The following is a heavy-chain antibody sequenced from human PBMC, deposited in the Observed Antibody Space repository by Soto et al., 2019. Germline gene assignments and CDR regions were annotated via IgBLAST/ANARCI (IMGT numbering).Heavy chain of an antibody. CDR2: ISYDGSNK. V-gene: IGHV3-30-3*01. D-gene: IGHD4-17*01. J-gene: IGHJ6*02. CDR3: AREPRRTTVSDAWYYGMDV. CDR1: GFTFSSYA. Sequence: QVQLVESGGGVVQPGRSLRLSCAASGFTFSSYAMHWVRQAPGKGLEWVAVISYDGSNKYYADSVKGRFTISRDNSKNXLXLQMNSLRAEDTAVYYCAREPRRTTVSDAWYYGMDVWGQGTTVTVSS.